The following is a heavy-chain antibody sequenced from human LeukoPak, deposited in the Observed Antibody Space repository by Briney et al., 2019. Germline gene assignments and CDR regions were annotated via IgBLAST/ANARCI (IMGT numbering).Heavy chain of an antibody. Sequence: ASVKVSCKASGYTFTNYAMHWVRQAPGQRLEWMGWINAGNGNTKYSQEFQGRVTITRDTSASTAYMELSSLRSEDMAVYYCARGGGGNYYDSSGYYYFDYWGQGTLVTVSS. CDR1: GYTFTNYA. CDR2: INAGNGNT. CDR3: ARGGGGNYYDSSGYYYFDY. J-gene: IGHJ4*02. V-gene: IGHV1-3*03. D-gene: IGHD3-22*01.